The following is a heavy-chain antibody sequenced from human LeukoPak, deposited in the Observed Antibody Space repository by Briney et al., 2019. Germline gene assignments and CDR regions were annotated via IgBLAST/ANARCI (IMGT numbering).Heavy chain of an antibody. Sequence: SETLSLTCTVSGGSISSYYWSWIRQPPGKGLEWIGYIYYSGSTNYNPSLKSRVTISVDTSKNQFSLKLSSVTAADTAVYYCARTMRYCSGGSCEKRFDYWGQGTLVTVSS. V-gene: IGHV4-59*08. D-gene: IGHD2-15*01. CDR1: GGSISSYY. CDR2: IYYSGST. CDR3: ARTMRYCSGGSCEKRFDY. J-gene: IGHJ4*02.